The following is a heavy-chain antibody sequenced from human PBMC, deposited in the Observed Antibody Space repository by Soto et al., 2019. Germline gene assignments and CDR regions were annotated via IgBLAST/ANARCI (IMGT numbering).Heavy chain of an antibody. CDR2: IGTAGDT. V-gene: IGHV3-13*04. Sequence: PGGSLRLSCAASGFTFSSYDMHWVRQATGKGLEWVSAIGTAGDTYYPGSVKGRFTISRENAKNSLYLQMNSLRAGDTAVYYCARGRGGSYDPYYYGMDGWGQGTTVTVSS. CDR3: ARGRGGSYDPYYYGMDG. J-gene: IGHJ6*02. CDR1: GFTFSSYD. D-gene: IGHD5-18*01.